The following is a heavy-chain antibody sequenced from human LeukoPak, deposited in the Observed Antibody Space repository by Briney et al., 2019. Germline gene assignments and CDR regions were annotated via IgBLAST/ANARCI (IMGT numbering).Heavy chain of an antibody. V-gene: IGHV4-39*07. CDR2: FYYSGST. Sequence: SETLSLTCTVSGDSISSSSYSWGWIRQPPGKGLEWIESFYYSGSTYYNPSLKSRVTISVDTSKNQFSLKLSSVTAADTAVYYCARVSGYDWEGFYDYWGQGTLVTVSS. CDR3: ARVSGYDWEGFYDY. CDR1: GDSISSSSYS. J-gene: IGHJ4*02. D-gene: IGHD5-12*01.